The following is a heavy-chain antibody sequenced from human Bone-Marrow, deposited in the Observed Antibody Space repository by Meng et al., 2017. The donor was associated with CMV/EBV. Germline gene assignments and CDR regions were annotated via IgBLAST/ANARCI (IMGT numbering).Heavy chain of an antibody. CDR3: ATSLD. CDR2: ISSRSHI. V-gene: IGHV3-21*04. J-gene: IGHJ4*02. Sequence: GESLKISCAASGFTFTSYSMHWVRQAPGKGLEWVSGISSRSHIYYADSVKGRFTISRDNAKNSLYLQMNSLRAEDTAVYYCATSLDWGQGTLVTVSS. CDR1: GFTFTSYS.